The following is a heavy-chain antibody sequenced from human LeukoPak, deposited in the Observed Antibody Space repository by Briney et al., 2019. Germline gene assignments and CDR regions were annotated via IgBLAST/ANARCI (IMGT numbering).Heavy chain of an antibody. D-gene: IGHD2/OR15-2a*01. CDR3: ARHGKGVTYFYTFDI. Sequence: SETLSLTCTVSGGSFSSYYWSWIRQPPGKGLEWIGYIYYSGSTNHNPSLKSRVTISVDTSKNQFSLKLSSVTAADTAVYYCARHGKGVTYFYTFDIWGQGTVVAVSS. J-gene: IGHJ3*02. CDR1: GGSFSSYY. V-gene: IGHV4-59*08. CDR2: IYYSGST.